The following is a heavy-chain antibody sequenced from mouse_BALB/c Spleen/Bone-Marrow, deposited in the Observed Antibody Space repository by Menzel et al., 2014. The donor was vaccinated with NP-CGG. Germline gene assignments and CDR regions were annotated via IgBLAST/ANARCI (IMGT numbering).Heavy chain of an antibody. CDR2: IYPGDGDT. V-gene: IGHV1-87*01. CDR3: SREGGY. Sequence: VHLVESGAELARPGASVKLSRKASGYTFTSYWMQWVKQRPGQGLEWIGAIYPGDGDTRYTQKFKGKATLTADTSSSTAYMQLSSLASGDSAVYYCSREGGYWGQGTTLTVSS. CDR1: GYTFTSYW. J-gene: IGHJ2*01.